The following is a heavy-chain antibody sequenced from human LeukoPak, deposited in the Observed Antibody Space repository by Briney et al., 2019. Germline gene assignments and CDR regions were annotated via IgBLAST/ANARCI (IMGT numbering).Heavy chain of an antibody. CDR1: GFIFSSYS. CDR2: ISYSSSTI. J-gene: IGHJ3*02. CDR3: ARVRGWYRNAFDI. Sequence: GGSLRLSCAASGFIFSSYSMNWVRQAPGKGLEWISYISYSSSTIYYADSVKGRFTISRDNAKNSLYLQMNSLRVEDTAVYYCARVRGWYRNAFDIWGQGTVVTVSS. V-gene: IGHV3-48*01. D-gene: IGHD6-19*01.